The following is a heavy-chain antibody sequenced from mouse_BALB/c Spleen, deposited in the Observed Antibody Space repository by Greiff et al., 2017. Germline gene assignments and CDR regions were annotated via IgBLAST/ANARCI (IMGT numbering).Heavy chain of an antibody. D-gene: IGHD1-2*01. Sequence: EVQVVESGGGLVKPGGSLKLSCAASGFAFSSYDMSWVRQTPEKRLEWVAYISSGGGSTYYPDTVKGRFTISRDNAKNTLYLQMSSLKSEDTAMYYCARHGGIHYYGYDYWGQGTTLTVSS. CDR1: GFAFSSYD. J-gene: IGHJ2*01. CDR3: ARHGGIHYYGYDY. V-gene: IGHV5-12-1*01. CDR2: ISSGGGST.